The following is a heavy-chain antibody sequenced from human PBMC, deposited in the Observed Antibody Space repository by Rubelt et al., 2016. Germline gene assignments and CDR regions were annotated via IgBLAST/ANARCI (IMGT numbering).Heavy chain of an antibody. Sequence: QLQLQESGPGLVKPSETLSLTCTVSGGSISSSSYYWGWIRQPPGKGLEWIGSIYYSGGTYYNPFLKSRVTISVDTAKNQFSLQLSSVTAADTAVYYCATEDCTNGVCYTSGYWGQGTLVTVSS. D-gene: IGHD2-8*01. CDR2: IYYSGGT. CDR1: GGSISSSSYY. J-gene: IGHJ4*02. CDR3: ATEDCTNGVCYTSGY. V-gene: IGHV4-39*01.